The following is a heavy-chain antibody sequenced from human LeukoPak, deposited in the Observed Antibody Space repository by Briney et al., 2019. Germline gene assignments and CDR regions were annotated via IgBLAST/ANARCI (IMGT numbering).Heavy chain of an antibody. CDR1: GGTFSSYT. CDR3: ARTSEDIPDYYYYGMDV. V-gene: IGHV1-69*02. Sequence: SVKVSCKASGGTFSSYTISWVRQAPGQGLEWMGRIIPILGIANYAQKFQGRVTITADKSTSTAYMELSSLRSEDTAVYYCARTSEDIPDYYYYGMDVWGQGTTVTVSS. J-gene: IGHJ6*02. D-gene: IGHD2-15*01. CDR2: IIPILGIA.